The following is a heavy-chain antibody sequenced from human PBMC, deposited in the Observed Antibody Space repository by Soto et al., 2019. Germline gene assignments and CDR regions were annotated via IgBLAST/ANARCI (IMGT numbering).Heavy chain of an antibody. CDR3: ATYDFWSGYV. CDR1: GCSISSSNW. CDR2: IYHSGST. Sequence: GPLSISCASSGCSISSSNWWSWVRQPPGKGLEWIGEIYHSGSTNYNPSLKSRVTISVDKSKNQFSLKLSSVTAADTAVYYCATYDFWSGYVWGQGTTVTVSS. J-gene: IGHJ6*02. D-gene: IGHD3-3*01. V-gene: IGHV4-4*02.